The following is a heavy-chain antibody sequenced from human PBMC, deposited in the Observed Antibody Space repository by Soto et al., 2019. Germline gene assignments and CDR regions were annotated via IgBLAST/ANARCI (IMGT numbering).Heavy chain of an antibody. CDR1: GFTVSSNY. J-gene: IGHJ4*02. V-gene: IGHV3-53*04. Sequence: GESLKISCAASGFTVSSNYMSWVRQAPGKGLEWVSVIYSGGSTYYADSVKGRFTISRHNSKNTLYLQMNSLRAEDTAVYYCARGSGYSGSYPYYFDYWGQGTLVTVSS. CDR2: IYSGGST. D-gene: IGHD1-26*01. CDR3: ARGSGYSGSYPYYFDY.